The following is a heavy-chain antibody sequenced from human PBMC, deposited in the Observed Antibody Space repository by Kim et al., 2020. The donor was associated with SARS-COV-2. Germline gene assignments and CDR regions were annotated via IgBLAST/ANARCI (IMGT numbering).Heavy chain of an antibody. J-gene: IGHJ2*01. D-gene: IGHD7-27*01. CDR3: ARDPELGPYWYFDL. CDR2: INPNSGGT. V-gene: IGHV1-2*02. Sequence: ASVKVSCKASGYTFTGYYMHWVRQAPGQGLEWMGWINPNSGGTNYAQKFQGRVTMTRDTSISTAYMELSRLRSDDTAVYYCARDPELGPYWYFDLWGRGTLVTVSS. CDR1: GYTFTGYY.